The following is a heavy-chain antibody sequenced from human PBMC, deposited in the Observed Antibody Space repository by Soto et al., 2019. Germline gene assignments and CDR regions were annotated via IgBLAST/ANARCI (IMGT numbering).Heavy chain of an antibody. CDR1: GFTFSSYG. CDR2: ISYDGSNK. V-gene: IGHV3-30*18. D-gene: IGHD3-22*01. Sequence: QVQLVESGGGVVQPGRSLRLSCAASGFTFSSYGMHWVRQAPGKGLEWVAVISYDGSNKYYADSVKGRFTISRDNSKNTLYLQMNSLRAEDTAVYYCAKDSGIVVVITTSPDYWGQGTLVTVSS. CDR3: AKDSGIVVVITTSPDY. J-gene: IGHJ4*02.